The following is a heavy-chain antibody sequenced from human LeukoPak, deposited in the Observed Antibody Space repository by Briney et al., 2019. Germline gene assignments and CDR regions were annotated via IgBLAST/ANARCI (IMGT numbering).Heavy chain of an antibody. J-gene: IGHJ4*02. CDR1: GFTFSSYA. D-gene: IGHD2-15*01. CDR3: GRDCTGGTCHSGY. CDR2: VTSGSGVNT. Sequence: GGSPRLSCAASGFTFSSYAMTWVRQAPGKGLEWVSTVTSGSGVNTYYADSVKGRFTLSRENSRNTLYLQMNSLRAEDTAVYHCGRDCTGGTCHSGYWGQGTLVTVSS. V-gene: IGHV3-23*01.